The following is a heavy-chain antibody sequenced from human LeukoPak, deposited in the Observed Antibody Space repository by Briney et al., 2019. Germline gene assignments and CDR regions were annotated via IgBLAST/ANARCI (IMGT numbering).Heavy chain of an antibody. V-gene: IGHV3-64D*09. CDR3: GRSGVPFGSDF. D-gene: IGHD3-10*01. CDR2: ISSNGGNT. Sequence: GGSLRLSCSASGFTFGNHAMHWVRRAPGKGLQYVSGISSNGGNTYYADSVKGRITISRDNSKNTLYLQMSSLRAEDTAVYYCGRSGVPFGSDFWGQGTLVTVSS. J-gene: IGHJ4*02. CDR1: GFTFGNHA.